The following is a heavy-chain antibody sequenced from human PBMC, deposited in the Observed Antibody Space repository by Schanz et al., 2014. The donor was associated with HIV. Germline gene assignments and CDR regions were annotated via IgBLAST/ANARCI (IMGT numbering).Heavy chain of an antibody. CDR2: INPNSGGA. D-gene: IGHD6-13*01. CDR3: ARAVRAAAASGMDV. J-gene: IGHJ4*02. CDR1: GYTFTGYY. Sequence: QVQLVQSGAEVKEPGASVKVSCKASGYTFTGYYLHWVRQAPGQGLEWMGWINPNSGGADSAQKFQGRVTMTRDTSISTAYLELSSLRSEDTAVYYCARAVRAAAASGMDVWGQGTLVTVSS. V-gene: IGHV1-2*02.